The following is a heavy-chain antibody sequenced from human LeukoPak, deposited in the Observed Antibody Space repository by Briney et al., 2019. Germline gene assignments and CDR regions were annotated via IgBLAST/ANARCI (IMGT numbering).Heavy chain of an antibody. CDR3: ARDIHGLWFDP. J-gene: IGHJ5*02. CDR2: IKEDGSQK. CDR1: GFTFSDSW. D-gene: IGHD2-2*02. V-gene: IGHV3-7*01. Sequence: GGSLRLSCAASGFTFSDSWMTWVRQTPGKGLEWVANIKEDGSQKYYVDSVKGRFTISRDNAKNSLYLQMNGLRVEDTALYYCARDIHGLWFDPWGQGILVTVSS.